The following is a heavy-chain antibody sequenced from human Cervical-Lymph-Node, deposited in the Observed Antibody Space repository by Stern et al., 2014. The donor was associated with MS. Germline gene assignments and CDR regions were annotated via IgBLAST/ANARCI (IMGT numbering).Heavy chain of an antibody. V-gene: IGHV3-7*01. D-gene: IGHD4-17*01. Sequence: EVQLVESGGGLVQPGGSLRLSCGGSGFTFSHYWMTWVRQAPGKGLEWVASINKDGSEKYYVDSLKGRFTISRDNAKNSLYLQMTSLRADDTAVYYCARKTTAKNWGQGTLVTVSS. CDR2: INKDGSEK. J-gene: IGHJ4*02. CDR3: ARKTTAKN. CDR1: GFTFSHYW.